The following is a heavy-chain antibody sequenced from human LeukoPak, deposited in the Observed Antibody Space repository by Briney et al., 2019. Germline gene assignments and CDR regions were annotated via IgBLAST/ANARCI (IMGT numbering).Heavy chain of an antibody. J-gene: IGHJ4*02. CDR1: GGSISSGDYY. Sequence: SETLSLTCTVSGGSISSGDYYWSWIRQPPGKGLEWIGYIYYSGSTYYNPSLKSRVTISVGTSKNQFSLKLSSVTAADTAVYYCARGDYYDSSGYSPTIDYWGQGTLVTVSS. CDR2: IYYSGST. D-gene: IGHD3-22*01. V-gene: IGHV4-30-4*08. CDR3: ARGDYYDSSGYSPTIDY.